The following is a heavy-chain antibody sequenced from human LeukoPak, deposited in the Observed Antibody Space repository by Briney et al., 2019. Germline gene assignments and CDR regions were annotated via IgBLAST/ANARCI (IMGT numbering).Heavy chain of an antibody. V-gene: IGHV1-2*02. D-gene: IGHD5-12*01. J-gene: IGHJ4*02. CDR3: ARETSYDRYFDY. CDR2: VNTKIEAT. Sequence: ASVKVSCKASGYSFTNFYIHWVRQVPGQGLEWMGWVNTKIEATHYPPKFQGRVTMTSDTSISTAYMELSRLRSDDTAVYYCARETSYDRYFDYWGQGTLVTVSS. CDR1: GYSFTNFY.